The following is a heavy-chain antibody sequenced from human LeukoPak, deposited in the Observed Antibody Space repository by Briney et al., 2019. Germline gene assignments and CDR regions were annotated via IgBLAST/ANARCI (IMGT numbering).Heavy chain of an antibody. CDR3: ARVPVDTNYFDY. D-gene: IGHD5-18*01. CDR2: IYHSGST. V-gene: IGHV4-30-2*01. Sequence: PSETLSLTCAVSGGSISSGGYSWSWIRQPPGKGLEWIGYIYHSGSTYYNPSLKSRVTISVDRSKNQFSLNLSSVTAADTAVYYCARVPVDTNYFDYWGQGTLVTVSS. CDR1: GGSISSGGYS. J-gene: IGHJ4*02.